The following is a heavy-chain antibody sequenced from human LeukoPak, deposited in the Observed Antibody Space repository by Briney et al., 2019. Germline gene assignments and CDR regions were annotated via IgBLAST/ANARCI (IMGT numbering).Heavy chain of an antibody. V-gene: IGHV4-34*01. CDR3: ARHAGYSSSWYDRGIDY. J-gene: IGHJ4*02. Sequence: GSLRLSCAASGFTFSSYWMSWIRQPPGKGLEWIGEINHSGSTNYNPSLKSRVTISVDTSKNQFSLKLSSVTAADTAVYYCARHAGYSSSWYDRGIDYWGQGTLVTVSS. CDR1: GFTFSSYW. CDR2: INHSGST. D-gene: IGHD6-13*01.